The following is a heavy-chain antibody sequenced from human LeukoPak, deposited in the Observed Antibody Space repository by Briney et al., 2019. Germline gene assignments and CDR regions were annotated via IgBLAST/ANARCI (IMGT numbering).Heavy chain of an antibody. Sequence: GASVKVSCKASGYTFTGYYMHWVRQAPGQGLEWMGWINPNSGGTNYAQKFQGRVTVTRDTSISTAYMELSGLRSDDTVVYYCARDLLYCSSTSCYYMDVWGKGTTVTVSS. CDR2: INPNSGGT. CDR3: ARDLLYCSSTSCYYMDV. D-gene: IGHD2-2*01. CDR1: GYTFTGYY. V-gene: IGHV1-2*02. J-gene: IGHJ6*03.